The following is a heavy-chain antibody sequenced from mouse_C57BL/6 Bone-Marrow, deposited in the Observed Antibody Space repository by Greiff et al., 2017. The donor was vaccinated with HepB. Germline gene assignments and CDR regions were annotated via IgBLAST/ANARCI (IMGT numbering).Heavy chain of an antibody. CDR3: ARHDYYGSSYGYFDV. CDR2: ISNLAYSI. J-gene: IGHJ1*03. Sequence: EVKLVESGGGLVQPGGSLKLSCAASGFTFSDYGMAWVRQAPRKGPEWVAFISNLAYSIYYADTVTGRFTISRENAKNTLYLEMSSLRSKDTAMYYCARHDYYGSSYGYFDVWGTGTTVTVSS. V-gene: IGHV5-15*01. CDR1: GFTFSDYG. D-gene: IGHD1-1*01.